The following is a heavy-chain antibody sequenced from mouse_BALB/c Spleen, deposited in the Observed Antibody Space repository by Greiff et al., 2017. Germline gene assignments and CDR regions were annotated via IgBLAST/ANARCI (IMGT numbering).Heavy chain of an antibody. Sequence: VQGVESGPGLVAPSQSLSITCTVSGFSLTSYGVHWVRQPPGKGLEWLGVIWAGGSTNYNSALMSRLSISKDNSKSQVFLKMNSLQTDDTAMYYCARGDRFAYWGQGTLVTVSA. D-gene: IGHD3-3*01. CDR3: ARGDRFAY. CDR1: GFSLTSYG. V-gene: IGHV2-9*02. J-gene: IGHJ3*01. CDR2: IWAGGST.